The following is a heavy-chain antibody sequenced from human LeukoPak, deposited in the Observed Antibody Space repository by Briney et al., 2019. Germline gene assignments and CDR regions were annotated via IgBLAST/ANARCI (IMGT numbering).Heavy chain of an antibody. D-gene: IGHD5-12*01. J-gene: IGHJ4*02. CDR1: GVSITSGNW. CDR2: IYHSGSI. Sequence: SEILSLTCGVSGVSITSGNWWSWVRQPPGKGLEWIGEIYHSGSINYNPSLKSRVTISVDKSKNQFSLKLNSVTAADTAVYYCWHSGYESGLDYWGQGTLVTVSS. CDR3: WHSGYESGLDY. V-gene: IGHV4-4*02.